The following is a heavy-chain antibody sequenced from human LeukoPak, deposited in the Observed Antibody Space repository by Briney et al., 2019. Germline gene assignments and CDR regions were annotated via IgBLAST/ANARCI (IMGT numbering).Heavy chain of an antibody. Sequence: PGGSLRLSCAASGFTFRSYWMHWVRQAPGKGLVWVSRISSDGTTTSYADSVKGRFTIPRDIAKNTLYLQMNSLRAEDTAVYYCARVKDGTRFDPWGQGTLVTVSS. V-gene: IGHV3-74*01. D-gene: IGHD5-24*01. CDR3: ARVKDGTRFDP. J-gene: IGHJ5*02. CDR2: ISSDGTTT. CDR1: GFTFRSYW.